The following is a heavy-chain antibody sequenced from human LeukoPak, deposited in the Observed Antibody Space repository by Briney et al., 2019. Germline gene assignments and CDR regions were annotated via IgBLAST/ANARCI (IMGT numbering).Heavy chain of an antibody. Sequence: EESLKISCKGSGYSFSSYWIGWVRQMPGKGLEYMGIIWPGDSDTRYSPAFQGQVTISVDKTISTAYLQWSSLKASDTAIYYCARQERTPESFDYWGQGTLVTVSS. CDR3: ARQERTPESFDY. CDR2: IWPGDSDT. J-gene: IGHJ4*02. V-gene: IGHV5-51*01. CDR1: GYSFSSYW.